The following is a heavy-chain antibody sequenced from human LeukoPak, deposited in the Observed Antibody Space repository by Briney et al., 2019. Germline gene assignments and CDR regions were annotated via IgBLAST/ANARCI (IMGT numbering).Heavy chain of an antibody. J-gene: IGHJ4*02. CDR1: GGTFSSYA. Sequence: SVKVSCKASGGTFSSYAISWVRQAPGQGLEWMGGIIPIFGTANYAQKFQGRVTITADESTSTAYMELSSLRAEDTAVYYCARDIGYGSGSLDLDYWGQGTLVTVSS. V-gene: IGHV1-69*01. CDR2: IIPIFGTA. D-gene: IGHD3-10*01. CDR3: ARDIGYGSGSLDLDY.